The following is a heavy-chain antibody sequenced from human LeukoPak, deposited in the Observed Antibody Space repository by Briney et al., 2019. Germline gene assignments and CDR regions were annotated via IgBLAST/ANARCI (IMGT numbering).Heavy chain of an antibody. Sequence: GASVKVSCKASGYTFTGYYMHWVRQAPGQGLEWMGWINPNSGGTNYAQKFQGRVTMTRDTSISTAYMELSRLRSDDTAVYYCARARAQRGDSSGYYYHIDYWGQGTLVTVSS. CDR2: INPNSGGT. D-gene: IGHD3-22*01. CDR3: ARARAQRGDSSGYYYHIDY. CDR1: GYTFTGYY. V-gene: IGHV1-2*02. J-gene: IGHJ4*02.